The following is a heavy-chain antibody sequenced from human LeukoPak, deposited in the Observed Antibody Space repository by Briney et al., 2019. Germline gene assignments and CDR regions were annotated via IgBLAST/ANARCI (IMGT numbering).Heavy chain of an antibody. CDR3: ARDTSYCGGDCYSVSPYD. J-gene: IGHJ4*02. D-gene: IGHD2-21*02. V-gene: IGHV3-74*01. CDR2: INSDGSST. Sequence: GSLRLSCAASGFTFSSYWMHWVRQAPGKGLVWVSRINSDGSSTSYADSVKGRFTISRDNAKNSLYLQMNSLRAEDTAVYYCARDTSYCGGDCYSVSPYDWGQGTLVTVSS. CDR1: GFTFSSYW.